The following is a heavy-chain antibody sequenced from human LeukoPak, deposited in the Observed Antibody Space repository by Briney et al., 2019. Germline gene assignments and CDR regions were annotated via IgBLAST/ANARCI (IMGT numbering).Heavy chain of an antibody. V-gene: IGHV3-66*02. CDR3: AKEYCSGGSCYSKY. CDR1: GFPVSSNY. Sequence: GGSLRLSCAASGFPVSSNYMSWVRQAPGKGLEWVSVIYSGGSTYYADSVKGRFTISRDKSKNMLYLQMNSLRAEDTAVYYCAKEYCSGGSCYSKYWGQGTLVTVSS. CDR2: IYSGGST. J-gene: IGHJ4*02. D-gene: IGHD2-15*01.